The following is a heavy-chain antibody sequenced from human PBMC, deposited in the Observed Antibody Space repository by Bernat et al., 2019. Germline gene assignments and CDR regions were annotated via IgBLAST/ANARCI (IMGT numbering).Heavy chain of an antibody. D-gene: IGHD6-19*01. CDR3: ARDLRQAGTDAFDI. Sequence: QVQLQESGPGLVKPSETLSLTRTVSGGSISSYYWSWIRQPPGKGLEWIGYIYYSGSTNYNPSLKSRVTISVDTSKNQFSLKLSSVTAADTAVYYCARDLRQAGTDAFDIWGQGTMVTVSS. V-gene: IGHV4-59*01. J-gene: IGHJ3*02. CDR1: GGSISSYY. CDR2: IYYSGST.